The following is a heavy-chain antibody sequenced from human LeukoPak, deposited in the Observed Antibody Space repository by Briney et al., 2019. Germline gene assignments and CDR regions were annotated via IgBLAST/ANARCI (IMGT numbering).Heavy chain of an antibody. CDR2: INPHSGGT. V-gene: IGHV1-2*02. CDR3: ARASLDAAMVYWYFDL. D-gene: IGHD5-18*01. J-gene: IGHJ2*01. CDR1: RYTFTGDY. Sequence: GASVKDSCKASRYTFTGDYMHWVRHAPGQRLEWMCWINPHSGGTNYAQKLQGRVTMTRDTSISTDYMELSTLRSDDTAVYYCARASLDAAMVYWYFDLWGRGTLVTVSS.